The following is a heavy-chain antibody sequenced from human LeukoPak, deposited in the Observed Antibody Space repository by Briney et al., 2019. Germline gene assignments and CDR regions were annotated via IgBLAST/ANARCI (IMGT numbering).Heavy chain of an antibody. V-gene: IGHV1-18*01. D-gene: IGHD3-22*01. J-gene: IGHJ4*02. CDR3: ARELDYYDRSGYQDY. Sequence: GASVKVSCKASGYSFTSYGISWVRQAPGQGLEWMGWISAYNGNRNYAQKLQGRVTMTTDTSTSTAYMELRSLRSDDTAVYYCARELDYYDRSGYQDYWGQGTLVTVSS. CDR2: ISAYNGNR. CDR1: GYSFTSYG.